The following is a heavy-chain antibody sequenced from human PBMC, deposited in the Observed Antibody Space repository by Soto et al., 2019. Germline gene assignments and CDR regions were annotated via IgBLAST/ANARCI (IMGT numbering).Heavy chain of an antibody. D-gene: IGHD3-22*01. CDR3: ARDEPYDDSSGYYYGGPDY. V-gene: IGHV3-30-3*01. CDR2: ISYDGSNK. J-gene: IGHJ4*02. CDR1: GFAFSSYA. Sequence: LRLSCAASGFAFSSYAMHWVRQAPGKGLEWVAVISYDGSNKYYADSVKGRFTISRDNSKNTLYLQMNSLRAEDTAVYYCARDEPYDDSSGYYYGGPDYWGQGTLVTVSS.